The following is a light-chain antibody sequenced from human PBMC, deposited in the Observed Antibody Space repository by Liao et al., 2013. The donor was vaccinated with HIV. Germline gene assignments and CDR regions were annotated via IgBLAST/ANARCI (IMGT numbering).Light chain of an antibody. CDR1: KLGDKY. Sequence: SYELTQPPSVSVSPGQTASITCSGDKLGDKYACWYQQKPGQSPVVVLYEDTKRPSGIPERFSGSNSGNTATLTISGTQAMDEADYYCQAWDTSIVVFGGGTKLTVL. V-gene: IGLV3-1*01. CDR3: QAWDTSIVV. J-gene: IGLJ2*01. CDR2: EDT.